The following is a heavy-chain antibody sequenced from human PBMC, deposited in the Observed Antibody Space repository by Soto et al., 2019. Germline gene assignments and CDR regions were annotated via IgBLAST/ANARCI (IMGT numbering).Heavy chain of an antibody. D-gene: IGHD4-17*01. CDR2: ISHDGSNQ. J-gene: IGHJ3*02. V-gene: IGHV3-30*03. CDR3: ASISNDTTLTTVRDPFEI. CDR1: GFTFSSYS. Sequence: VGSLRLSCAASGFTFSSYSMNWVRQAPGKGLEWVAVISHDGSNQYYADSVKGRFTISRDNSKNTLYLQMNSLRVEETAVYHCASISNDTTLTTVRDPFEIWGQGTMVTVSS.